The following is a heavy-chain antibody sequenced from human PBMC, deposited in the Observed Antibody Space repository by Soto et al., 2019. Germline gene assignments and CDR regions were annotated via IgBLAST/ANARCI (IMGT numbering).Heavy chain of an antibody. V-gene: IGHV1-2*04. CDR1: GYTFTGYY. J-gene: IGHJ5*02. D-gene: IGHD6-13*01. Sequence: ASVKVSCKASGYTFTGYYMHWVRQAPGQGLEWMGWINPNSGGTNYAQKFQGWVTMTRDTSISTAYMELSRLRSDDTAVYYCARDGKNSSSLNWFDPWGQGTLVTVSS. CDR3: ARDGKNSSSLNWFDP. CDR2: INPNSGGT.